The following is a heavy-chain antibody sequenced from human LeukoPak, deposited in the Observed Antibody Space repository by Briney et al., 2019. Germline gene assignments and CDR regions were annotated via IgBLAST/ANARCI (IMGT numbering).Heavy chain of an antibody. J-gene: IGHJ4*02. D-gene: IGHD1-7*01. V-gene: IGHV4-59*01. CDR2: IYYSGST. CDR1: GGSISSYY. CDR3: ARVRTGTTVIRSYYFDY. Sequence: SETLSLTCTVSGGSISSYYWSWIRQPPGKGLEWIGYIYYSGSTNYNPSLKSRVTISEDTSKNQFSLKLSSVTAADTAVYYCARVRTGTTVIRSYYFDYWGQGTLVTVSS.